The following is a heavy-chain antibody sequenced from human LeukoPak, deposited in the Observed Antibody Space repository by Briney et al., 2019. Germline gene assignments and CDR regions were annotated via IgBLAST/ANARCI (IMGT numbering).Heavy chain of an antibody. J-gene: IGHJ3*02. V-gene: IGHV4-38-2*02. CDR1: GYSISSGYY. CDR3: ARDIVVVPAAMFGGDI. CDR2: IYHSGGT. Sequence: KPSETLSLTCTVSGYSISSGYYWGWIRQPPGKGLEWIGSIYHSGGTYYNPSLKSRVTISVDTSKNQFSLKLSSVTAADTAVYYCARDIVVVPAAMFGGDIWGQGTMVTVSS. D-gene: IGHD2-2*01.